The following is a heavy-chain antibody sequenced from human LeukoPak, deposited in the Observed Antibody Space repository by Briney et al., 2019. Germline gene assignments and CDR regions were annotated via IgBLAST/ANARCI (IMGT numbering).Heavy chain of an antibody. CDR1: GFTFSSYG. CDR3: AKDPRPLWFGEFPNWFDP. Sequence: GGSLRLSCAASGFTFSSYGMHWVRQAPGKGLEWVAVISYDGSNKYYADSVKGRFTISRDNSKNTLYLQMNSLRAEDTAVYYCAKDPRPLWFGEFPNWFDPWGQGTLVTVSS. J-gene: IGHJ5*02. V-gene: IGHV3-30*18. D-gene: IGHD3-10*01. CDR2: ISYDGSNK.